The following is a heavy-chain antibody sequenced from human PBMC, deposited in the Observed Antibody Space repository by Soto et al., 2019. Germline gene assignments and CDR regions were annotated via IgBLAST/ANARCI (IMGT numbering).Heavy chain of an antibody. Sequence: PSETLSLTCTVSGGSINSYYWSWIRQSPGKRLERIGYISHSGTTNYNPSLKSRLTISLNTAKNQFSLKLRSVTAADTAVYYCARGTRATQYYFYFHGMDVWGQGTTVTVSS. J-gene: IGHJ6*02. CDR1: GGSINSYY. V-gene: IGHV4-59*01. CDR3: ARGTRATQYYFYFHGMDV. D-gene: IGHD3-10*01. CDR2: ISHSGTT.